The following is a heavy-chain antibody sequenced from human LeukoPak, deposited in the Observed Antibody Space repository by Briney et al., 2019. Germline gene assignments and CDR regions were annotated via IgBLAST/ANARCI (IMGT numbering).Heavy chain of an antibody. V-gene: IGHV1-2*02. CDR1: GYTFTSYD. Sequence: ASVKVSCKASGYTFTSYDINWVRQAPGQGLEWMGWINPNSGGTNYAQKFQGRVTMTRDTSISTAYMELSRLRSDDTAVYYCAGSLGYCTSNVCYLKYWGQGTLVTVSS. D-gene: IGHD2-2*01. J-gene: IGHJ4*02. CDR3: AGSLGYCTSNVCYLKY. CDR2: INPNSGGT.